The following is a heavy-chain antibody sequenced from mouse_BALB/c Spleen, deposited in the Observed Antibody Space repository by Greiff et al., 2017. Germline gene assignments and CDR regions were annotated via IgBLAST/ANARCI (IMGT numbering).Heavy chain of an antibody. CDR3: ARDYYYGSSYYAVDY. Sequence: VQPAASGPCLGKPSQSLSLTFPVSGYSITSGLYWHGVRECPGNKLECMGYISYDGSNNYNPSLKNRNAITRDTSTNQFFLKLNSVTTEDTATYYCARDYYYGSSYYAVDYWGQGTSVTVSS. CDR2: ISYDGSN. CDR1: GYSITSGLY. D-gene: IGHD1-1*01. V-gene: IGHV3-6*02. J-gene: IGHJ4*01.